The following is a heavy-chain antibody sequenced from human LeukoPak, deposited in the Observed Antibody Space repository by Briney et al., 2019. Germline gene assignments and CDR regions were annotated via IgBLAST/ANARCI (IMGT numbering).Heavy chain of an antibody. CDR3: ARGWEERWQQFGAFDI. V-gene: IGHV4-59*01. D-gene: IGHD5-24*01. CDR1: GGSFSGYY. CDR2: IYYSGIT. J-gene: IGHJ3*02. Sequence: TSETLSLTCAVYGGSFSGYYWSWIRQPPGKGLEWIGYIYYSGITNYNPSLKSRVIISVDTSKNQFSLKLTSVTAADTAVYYCARGWEERWQQFGAFDIWGQGTMVTVSS.